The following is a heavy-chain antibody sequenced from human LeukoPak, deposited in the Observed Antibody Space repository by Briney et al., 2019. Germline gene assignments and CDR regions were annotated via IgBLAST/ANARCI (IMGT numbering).Heavy chain of an antibody. Sequence: GGSLRLSCAASGFTFSSYWMSWVRQAPGKGLEWVANIKQDGSEKYYVDSVKGRFTISRDNAKNSLYLQMNSLRAEDTAVYYCARKLLHPLGWYFDLWGRGTLVTVSS. CDR2: IKQDGSEK. CDR1: GFTFSSYW. CDR3: ARKLLHPLGWYFDL. D-gene: IGHD3-22*01. J-gene: IGHJ2*01. V-gene: IGHV3-7*01.